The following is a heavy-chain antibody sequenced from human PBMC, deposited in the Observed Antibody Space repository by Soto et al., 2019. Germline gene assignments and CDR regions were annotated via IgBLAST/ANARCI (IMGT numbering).Heavy chain of an antibody. CDR2: ISGSGGST. Sequence: EVQLLESGGGLVQPGGSLRLSCAASGFTFSSYAMSWVRQAPGKGLEWVSAISGSGGSTYYEDSVKGRFTISRDNTKNALYLQMNRLRAEDTAVYDGANWEAARKWSAPWGQGTLVTVFS. V-gene: IGHV3-23*01. CDR1: GFTFSSYA. D-gene: IGHD6-6*01. CDR3: ANWEAARKWSAP. J-gene: IGHJ5*02.